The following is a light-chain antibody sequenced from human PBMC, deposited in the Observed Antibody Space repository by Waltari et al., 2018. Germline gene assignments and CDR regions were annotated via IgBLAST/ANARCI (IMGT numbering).Light chain of an antibody. CDR3: EQYNSYSLLT. CDR1: QSISNW. Sequence: DIQMTQSPFTMSASVGDRVIITCRASQSISNWLAWYQHKPGKAPKLLIYKASTLASGVPSGFSGSGSGTDVSLTSSSLQPDEFATYYCEQYNSYSLLTFGGGTKVEIK. J-gene: IGKJ4*02. CDR2: KAS. V-gene: IGKV1-5*03.